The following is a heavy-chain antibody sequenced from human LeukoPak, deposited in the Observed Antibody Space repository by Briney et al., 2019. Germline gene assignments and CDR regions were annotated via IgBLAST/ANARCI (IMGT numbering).Heavy chain of an antibody. CDR2: ISGSGGST. D-gene: IGHD3-10*01. J-gene: IGHJ6*02. CDR1: GFTFSSYA. V-gene: IGHV3-23*01. Sequence: PGGSLRLSCAASGFTFSSYAMSWVRQAPGKGLEWVSAISGSGGSTYYADSVKGRFTISRDNSKNTLYLQMNSLRAEDTAVYYCAKESGYYGSGSYYNAYYYYGMDVWGQGTTVTVSS. CDR3: AKESGYYGSGSYYNAYYYYGMDV.